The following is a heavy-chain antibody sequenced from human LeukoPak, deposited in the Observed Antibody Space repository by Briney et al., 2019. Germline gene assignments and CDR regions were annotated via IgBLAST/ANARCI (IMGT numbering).Heavy chain of an antibody. V-gene: IGHV1-18*01. CDR2: ISAYNGNT. Sequence: ASVKVSCKASGYTFTSYGISWVRQAPGQGLEWMGWISAYNGNTNYAQKLQGRVTMTTDTSTSTAYMELRSLRSDDTAVYYYARDGAVTGTYDVFDFWGQGTMVTVSS. J-gene: IGHJ3*01. CDR3: ARDGAVTGTYDVFDF. CDR1: GYTFTSYG. D-gene: IGHD1-26*01.